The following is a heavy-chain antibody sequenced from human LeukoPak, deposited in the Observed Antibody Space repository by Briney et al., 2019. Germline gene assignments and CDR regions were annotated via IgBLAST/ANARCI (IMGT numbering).Heavy chain of an antibody. CDR1: GYTFTGYY. CDR3: ARDATYSSGWYIDP. V-gene: IGHV1-2*02. Sequence: ASVKVSCKASGYTFTGYYMHWVRQAPGQGLEWMGWINPNSGGTNYAQKFQGRVTMTRDTSISTAYMELSRLRSGDTAVYYCARDATYSSGWYIDPWGQGTLVTVSS. J-gene: IGHJ5*02. CDR2: INPNSGGT. D-gene: IGHD6-19*01.